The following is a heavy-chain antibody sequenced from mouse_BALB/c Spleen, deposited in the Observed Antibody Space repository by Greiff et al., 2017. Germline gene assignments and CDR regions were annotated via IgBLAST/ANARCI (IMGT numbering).Heavy chain of an antibody. Sequence: VQLKESGPGLVAPSQSLSITCTVSGFSLTSYGVHWVRQPPGKGLEWLGVIWAGGSTNYNSALMSSLSIRQDNSTSQVFLKMNSLQTDDTAMYYCAREAAGAYWGQGTLVTVSA. CDR2: IWAGGST. CDR1: GFSLTSYG. J-gene: IGHJ3*01. D-gene: IGHD6-1*01. CDR3: AREAAGAY. V-gene: IGHV2-9*02.